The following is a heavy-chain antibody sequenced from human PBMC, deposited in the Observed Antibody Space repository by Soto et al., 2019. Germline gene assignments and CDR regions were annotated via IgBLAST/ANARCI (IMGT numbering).Heavy chain of an antibody. D-gene: IGHD6-19*01. J-gene: IGHJ5*02. CDR2: ISHDGGEK. V-gene: IGHV3-30*18. Sequence: QVHLVESGGGVVQPGRSLRLSCAASGFTFSTTGMHWVRQAPGKGLEWVAMISHDGGEKYYTDSVKGRFTISRDTSKNTLYLQMNSQRPEDTAMYHCAKDLYGAGWYNYFDPWGQGTLVSVSS. CDR3: AKDLYGAGWYNYFDP. CDR1: GFTFSTTG.